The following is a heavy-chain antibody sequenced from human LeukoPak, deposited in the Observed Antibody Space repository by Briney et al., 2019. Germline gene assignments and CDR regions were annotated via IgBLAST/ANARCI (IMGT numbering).Heavy chain of an antibody. D-gene: IGHD1-7*01. CDR2: INHSGST. CDR3: ATQLELQGRRGIDY. CDR1: GGSFSGYY. V-gene: IGHV4-34*01. J-gene: IGHJ4*02. Sequence: PSETLSLTCAVYGGSFSGYYWSWIRQPPGKGLEWIGEINHSGSTNYNPSLKSRVTISVDTSKNQFSLKLSSVTAADTAVYYCATQLELQGRRGIDYWGQGTLVTVSS.